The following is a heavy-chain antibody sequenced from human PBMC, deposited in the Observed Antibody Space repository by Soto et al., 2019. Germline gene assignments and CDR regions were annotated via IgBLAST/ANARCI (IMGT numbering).Heavy chain of an antibody. CDR1: DGSISSGGYY. Sequence: PSETLSLTCTVSDGSISSGGYYCSWIRQHPGKGLEWIGYIYYSGSTYYNPSLKSRVTISVDTSKNQFSLKLSSVTAADTAVYYCAREKDYYGSPLDYWGQGTLVPVSS. D-gene: IGHD3-10*01. CDR3: AREKDYYGSPLDY. J-gene: IGHJ4*02. CDR2: IYYSGST. V-gene: IGHV4-31*03.